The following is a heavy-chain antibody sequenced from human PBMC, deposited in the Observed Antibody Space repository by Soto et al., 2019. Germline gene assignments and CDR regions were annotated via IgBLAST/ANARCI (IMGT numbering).Heavy chain of an antibody. J-gene: IGHJ4*02. V-gene: IGHV3-23*01. CDR2: FSSGGGGT. CDR1: GFTFSNYA. Sequence: EVQLLESGGGLLQPGGSLRLSCTASGFTFSNYAMSWVRQAPGKGLEWVSTFSSGGGGTYYADSVKGRFTISRDNSKNPLSLQMNSLRADDTAVYYCTKANRYCSGANCFTFDYWGLGTLVTVSS. D-gene: IGHD2-15*01. CDR3: TKANRYCSGANCFTFDY.